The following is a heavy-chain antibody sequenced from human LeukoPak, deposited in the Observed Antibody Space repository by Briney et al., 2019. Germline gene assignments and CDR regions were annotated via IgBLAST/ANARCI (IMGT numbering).Heavy chain of an antibody. D-gene: IGHD1-26*01. CDR3: ATSGSSSEFDY. V-gene: IGHV4-4*07. CDR2: IYTSGST. J-gene: IGHJ4*02. CDR1: GGSISSYY. Sequence: PSETLSLTCTVSGGSISSYYWSWIRQPAGKGREWIGRIYTSGSTNYNPSLKSRVTMSVDTSKNQFSLKLSSVPSADTAVYYCATSGSSSEFDYWGQGTLVTVSS.